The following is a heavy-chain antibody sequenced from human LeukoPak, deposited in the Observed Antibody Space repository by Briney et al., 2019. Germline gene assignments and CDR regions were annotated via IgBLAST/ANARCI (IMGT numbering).Heavy chain of an antibody. CDR1: GFTFDDFG. CDR2: INWSGDSI. J-gene: IGHJ5*02. CDR3: AKARALLWFGELKFDP. Sequence: RPGGSLRLSCAASGFTFDDFGMSWVRQVPGKGLECVSGINWSGDSIHYADSVKGRFTISRDNSKNTLYLQMNSLRAEDTAVYYCAKARALLWFGELKFDPWGQGTLVTVSS. D-gene: IGHD3-10*01. V-gene: IGHV3-20*04.